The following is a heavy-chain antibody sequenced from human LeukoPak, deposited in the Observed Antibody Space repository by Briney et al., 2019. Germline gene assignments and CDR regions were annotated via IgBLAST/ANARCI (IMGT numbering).Heavy chain of an antibody. CDR3: ARDDR. V-gene: IGHV3-30*04. J-gene: IGHJ4*02. Sequence: PGRSLRLPCAASGFIFSSYTMHWVRQAPGKGLEWVAVISYDGNNKYYADSVQGRFTISRDNSKSTLSLQMNSLRADDTGGYYCARDDRWGQGTLVTVSS. CDR1: GFIFSSYT. CDR2: ISYDGNNK.